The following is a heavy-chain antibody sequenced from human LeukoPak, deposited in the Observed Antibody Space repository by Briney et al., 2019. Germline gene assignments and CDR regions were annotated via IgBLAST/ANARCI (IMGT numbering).Heavy chain of an antibody. J-gene: IGHJ4*02. CDR2: ITNDGSST. Sequence: TGGSLRLSCAASGLTFSSHWMHWVRQAPGKGLVWVSRITNDGSSTTYADSVKGRFTISRDNAENSLYLQMNSLRAEDTAVYYCAKKTESTGEAFDYWGQGTQVTVSS. D-gene: IGHD7-27*01. CDR1: GLTFSSHW. V-gene: IGHV3-74*01. CDR3: AKKTESTGEAFDY.